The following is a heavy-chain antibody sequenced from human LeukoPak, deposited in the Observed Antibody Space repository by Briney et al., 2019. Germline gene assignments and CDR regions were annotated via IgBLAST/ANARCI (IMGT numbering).Heavy chain of an antibody. CDR3: ARDGYYGSGSYPSEIDY. CDR1: GFTFSDYY. D-gene: IGHD3-10*01. Sequence: GGSLRLSCAASGFTFSDYYMSWIRQAPGKGLEWVSLIYSGGSTYYADSVKGRFTISRDNSKNTLYLQMNSLRAEDTAVYYCARDGYYGSGSYPSEIDYWGQGTLVTVSS. CDR2: IYSGGST. J-gene: IGHJ4*02. V-gene: IGHV3-66*01.